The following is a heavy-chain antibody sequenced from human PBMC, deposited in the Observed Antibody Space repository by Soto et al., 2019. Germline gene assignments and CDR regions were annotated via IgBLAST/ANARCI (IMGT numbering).Heavy chain of an antibody. CDR1: GGSISSYY. CDR2: IYYSGST. Sequence: PSETLSLTCTVSGGSISSYYWSWIRQHPGKGLEWIGYIYYSGSTYYNPSLKSRVTISVDTSKNQFSLKLSSVTAADTAVYYCGRVFSESSSFVDPWGQGTLVTVSS. V-gene: IGHV4-59*06. D-gene: IGHD6-13*01. CDR3: GRVFSESSSFVDP. J-gene: IGHJ5*02.